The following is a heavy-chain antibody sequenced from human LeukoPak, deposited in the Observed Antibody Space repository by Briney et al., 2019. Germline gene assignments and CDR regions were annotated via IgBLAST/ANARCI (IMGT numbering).Heavy chain of an antibody. D-gene: IGHD1-14*01. CDR1: GGSFSDYS. Sequence: NPSETLSLTCAVYGGSFSDYSWSWIRQPPGKGLEWIGEINHSGSTNYNPSLKSRVTISVDTSKNQFSLKLSSVTAADTAVYYCAAGKLWFGSLGQGTLVTVSS. CDR2: INHSGST. V-gene: IGHV4-34*01. CDR3: AAGKLWFGS. J-gene: IGHJ5*01.